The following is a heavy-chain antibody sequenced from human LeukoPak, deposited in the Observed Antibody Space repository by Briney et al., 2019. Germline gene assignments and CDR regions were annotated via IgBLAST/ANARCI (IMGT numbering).Heavy chain of an antibody. Sequence: PGRSLRLSCAASGFTFSSYGMHWVRQAPGKGLEWVAVISYDGTNKYYADSVKGRFTFSRDNSKNTLYLQMNSLRAEDTAVYYCAKDRGYNSGRGPIDYWGQGTLVTVSS. CDR2: ISYDGTNK. J-gene: IGHJ4*02. CDR3: AKDRGYNSGRGPIDY. D-gene: IGHD6-19*01. CDR1: GFTFSSYG. V-gene: IGHV3-30*18.